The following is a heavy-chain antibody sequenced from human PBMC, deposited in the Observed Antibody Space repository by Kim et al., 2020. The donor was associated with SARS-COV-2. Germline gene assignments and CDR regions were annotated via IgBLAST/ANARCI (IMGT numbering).Heavy chain of an antibody. CDR3: ARPGTVTTPANYYYYY. CDR2: IYYGGST. J-gene: IGHJ6*03. CDR1: GGSISSSSYY. Sequence: SETLSLTCIVSGGSISSSSYYWGWIRQPPGRGLEWIGSIYYGGSTYYNPSLKGRVTISVDTSKNQFSLKLNSVTAADTAVYYCARPGTVTTPANYYYYY. V-gene: IGHV4-39*01. D-gene: IGHD4-4*01.